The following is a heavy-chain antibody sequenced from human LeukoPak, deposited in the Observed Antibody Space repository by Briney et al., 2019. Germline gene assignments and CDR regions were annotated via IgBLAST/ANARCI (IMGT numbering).Heavy chain of an antibody. V-gene: IGHV3-30*02. Sequence: GGSLRLSCAASGFTFSSYGMHWVRQAPGKGLEWVAFIRYDGSNKHYADSVKGRFTISRDNSKNTLYLQMNSLRAEDTAVYYCAKGAEYSSGFRGDYWGQGTLVTVSS. CDR1: GFTFSSYG. CDR2: IRYDGSNK. D-gene: IGHD6-19*01. CDR3: AKGAEYSSGFRGDY. J-gene: IGHJ4*02.